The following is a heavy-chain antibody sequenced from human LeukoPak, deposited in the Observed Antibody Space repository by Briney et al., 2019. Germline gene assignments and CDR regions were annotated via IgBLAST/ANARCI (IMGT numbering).Heavy chain of an antibody. CDR3: ARDFDDVNGDFYYIPDF. CDR2: IRYDGTKK. D-gene: IGHD3-10*02. Sequence: PGGSLRLSCAASGFQFSRNGMHWVRQAPGKGLEWVALIRYDGTKKFYGDSVRGRFTISRDNSKNTLYLEMNSLRHEDTAVYSCARDFDDVNGDFYYIPDFWGQGTLVTVSS. V-gene: IGHV3-30*02. CDR1: GFQFSRNG. J-gene: IGHJ4*02.